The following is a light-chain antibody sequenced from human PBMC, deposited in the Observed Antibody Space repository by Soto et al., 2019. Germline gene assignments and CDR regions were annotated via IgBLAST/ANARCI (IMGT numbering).Light chain of an antibody. V-gene: IGKV1-39*01. CDR3: PQDSITPLT. CDR1: QSVSSY. CDR2: DTS. Sequence: DIQMTQSPSSLSASVGDRVTITFRASQSVSSYLSWYQQKPWKAPKLLIYDTSNLQSGVPSRFSGSGSGTDFTLTISSLQSEDFATYYCPQDSITPLTFGGGTKVESK. J-gene: IGKJ4*01.